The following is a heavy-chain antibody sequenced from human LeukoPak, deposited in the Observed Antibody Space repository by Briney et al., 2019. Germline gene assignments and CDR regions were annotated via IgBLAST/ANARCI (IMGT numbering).Heavy chain of an antibody. D-gene: IGHD5-12*01. J-gene: IGHJ4*02. CDR2: IRYDGSNK. CDR1: GFTFSSYG. V-gene: IGHV3-30*02. CDR3: ATRTEDSGYDEAFDY. Sequence: PGGSLRLSCAASGFTFSSYGMHWVRQAPGKGLEWVAFIRYDGSNKYYADSVKGRFTISRDNSKNTLYLQMNSLRAEDTAVYYCATRTEDSGYDEAFDYWGQGTLVTVSS.